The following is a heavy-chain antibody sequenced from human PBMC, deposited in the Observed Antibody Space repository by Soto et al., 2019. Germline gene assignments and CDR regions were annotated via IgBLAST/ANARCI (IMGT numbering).Heavy chain of an antibody. Sequence: GASVKVSGKASGYTFTSYYMHWVRQAPGQGLEWMGIINPSGGSTSYAQKFQGRVTMTRDTSTSTVYMELSSLRSEDTAVYYCARDQTVDTAMVPLFDYWGQGTLVTVSS. CDR3: ARDQTVDTAMVPLFDY. D-gene: IGHD5-18*01. CDR1: GYTFTSYY. V-gene: IGHV1-46*01. J-gene: IGHJ4*02. CDR2: INPSGGST.